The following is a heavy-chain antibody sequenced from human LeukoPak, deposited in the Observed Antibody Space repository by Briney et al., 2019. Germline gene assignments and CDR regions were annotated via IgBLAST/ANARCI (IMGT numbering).Heavy chain of an antibody. J-gene: IGHJ3*02. D-gene: IGHD6-19*01. CDR1: GGSISSYY. V-gene: IGHV4-4*09. CDR3: ARPYSSGWSGAFDI. CDR2: IYTSGNT. Sequence: PSETLSLTCTVFGGSISSYYWSWIRPPPGKGLEWIGNIYTSGNTNYNPSLKSRVAISVDTSKNQFSLKLNSVTAADTAVYYCARPYSSGWSGAFDIWGQGTMVTVSS.